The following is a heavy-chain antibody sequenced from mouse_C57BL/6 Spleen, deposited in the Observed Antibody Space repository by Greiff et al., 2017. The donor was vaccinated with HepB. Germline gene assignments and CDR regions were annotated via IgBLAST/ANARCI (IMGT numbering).Heavy chain of an antibody. CDR1: GFTFSSYG. CDR2: ISSGGSYT. D-gene: IGHD2-4*01. Sequence: EVKLVESGGDLVKPGGSLKLSCAASGFTFSSYGMSWVRQTPDKRLEWVATISSGGSYTYYPDSVKGRFTISRDNAKNTLYLQMSSLKSEDTAMYYCATQADYDYDEGFAYWGQGTLVTVSA. J-gene: IGHJ3*01. CDR3: ATQADYDYDEGFAY. V-gene: IGHV5-6*01.